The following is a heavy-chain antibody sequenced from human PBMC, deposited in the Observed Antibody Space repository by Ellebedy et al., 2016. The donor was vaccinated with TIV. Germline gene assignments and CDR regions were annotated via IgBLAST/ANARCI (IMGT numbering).Heavy chain of an antibody. Sequence: SETLSLXCAVYGGSFSGYYWSWIRQPPGKGLEWIGEINQGGSTNYNPSLKSRVTISVDTPKNQFSLKLSSVTAADTAVYYCARRGSYGIYYWGQGTLVTVSS. V-gene: IGHV4-34*01. CDR3: ARRGSYGIYY. J-gene: IGHJ4*02. CDR1: GGSFSGYY. CDR2: INQGGST. D-gene: IGHD1-26*01.